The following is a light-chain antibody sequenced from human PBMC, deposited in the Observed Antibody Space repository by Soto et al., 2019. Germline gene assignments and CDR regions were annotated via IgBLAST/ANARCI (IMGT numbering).Light chain of an antibody. J-gene: IGKJ1*01. CDR1: QSVSSY. CDR2: DAS. V-gene: IGKV3-11*01. CDR3: QQRSNWPPWT. Sequence: EIVLTQSPATLSLSPGERDTLSCRASQSVSSYLSWYQQKPGQSPRLLLYDASNRATGIPARFSGSGSGTDFTLTISSLEPEYFAVYYCQQRSNWPPWTFGQGTKVEIK.